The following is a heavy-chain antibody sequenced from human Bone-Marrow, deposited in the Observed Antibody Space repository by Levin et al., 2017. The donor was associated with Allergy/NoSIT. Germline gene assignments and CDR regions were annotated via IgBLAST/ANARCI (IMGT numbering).Heavy chain of an antibody. CDR3: ATDGGLSHWFREAGWFDS. CDR2: INPQNAAT. Sequence: RASVKVSCKASGSTFSDHYVHWVRQAPGQGLEWVGRINPQNAATNYAQNFQGRVAMTRDTSISTVYMELTSLRSDDTAVYFCATDGGLSHWFREAGWFDSWGPGTLVTVSS. J-gene: IGHJ5*01. V-gene: IGHV1-2*06. D-gene: IGHD3-16*01. CDR1: GSTFSDHY.